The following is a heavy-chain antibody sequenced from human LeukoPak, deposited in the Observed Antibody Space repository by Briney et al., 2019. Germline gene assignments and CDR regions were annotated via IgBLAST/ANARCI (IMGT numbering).Heavy chain of an antibody. V-gene: IGHV4-4*07. CDR3: ARGAPAGSGWYYFDY. D-gene: IGHD6-19*01. Sequence: SETLSLTCTVSGGSISSYYWSWIRQPPGKGLEWIGRIYTSGSTNYNPSLKSRVTMSVDTSKNQFSLKLSSVTAANTAVYYCARGAPAGSGWYYFDYWGQGTLVTVSS. CDR2: IYTSGST. J-gene: IGHJ4*02. CDR1: GGSISSYY.